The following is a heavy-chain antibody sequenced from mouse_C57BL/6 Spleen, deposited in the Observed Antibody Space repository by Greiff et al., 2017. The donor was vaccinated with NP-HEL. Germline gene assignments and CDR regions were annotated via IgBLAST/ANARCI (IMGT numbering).Heavy chain of an antibody. CDR2: IDPSDSET. CDR1: GYTFTSYW. V-gene: IGHV1-52*01. Sequence: QVQLKQPGAELVRPGSSVKLSCKASGYTFTSYWMHWVKQRPIQGLEWIGNIDPSDSETHYNQKFKDKATLTVDKSSSTAYMQLSSLTSEDSAVYYCARETTVVAWDYWGQGTTLTVSS. J-gene: IGHJ2*01. CDR3: ARETTVVAWDY. D-gene: IGHD1-1*01.